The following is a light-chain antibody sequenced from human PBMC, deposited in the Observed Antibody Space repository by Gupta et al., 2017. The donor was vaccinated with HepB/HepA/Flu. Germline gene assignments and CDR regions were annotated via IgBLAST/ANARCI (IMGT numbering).Light chain of an antibody. CDR1: SSDVGGYNY. CDR2: EVS. Sequence: QSALTQPPSASGSPVQSVTISCTGTSSDVGGYNYVSWYQQHPGKAPKLMIYEVSKRPSGVPDRFPGSKSGNTASLTVSGLQAEDEADYYCSSYAGSKNVFGGGTKLTVL. V-gene: IGLV2-8*01. J-gene: IGLJ3*02. CDR3: SSYAGSKNV.